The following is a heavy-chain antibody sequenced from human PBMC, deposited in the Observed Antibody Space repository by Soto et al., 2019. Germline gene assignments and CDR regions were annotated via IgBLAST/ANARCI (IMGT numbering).Heavy chain of an antibody. D-gene: IGHD2-2*01. CDR3: AKDRPDIVVVPAALSGGNYFDY. CDR1: GFTFSGYA. CDR2: ISGSGGST. Sequence: GGSLRLSCAASGFTFSGYAMSWVRQAPGKGLEWVSAISGSGGSTYYADSVKGRFTISRDNSKNTLYLQMNSLRAEDTAVYYCAKDRPDIVVVPAALSGGNYFDYWGQGTLVTVSS. J-gene: IGHJ4*02. V-gene: IGHV3-23*01.